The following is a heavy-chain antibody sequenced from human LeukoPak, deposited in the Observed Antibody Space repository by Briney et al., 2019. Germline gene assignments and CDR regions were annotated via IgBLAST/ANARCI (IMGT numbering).Heavy chain of an antibody. CDR1: GGSFSGYY. D-gene: IGHD6-6*01. J-gene: IGHJ5*02. CDR2: INHSGST. CDR3: ARVGARIAARPNWFDP. Sequence: SETLSLTCAVHGGSFSGYYWSWIRQPPGKGLEWIGEINHSGSTNYNPSLKSRVTISVDTSKNQFSLKLSSVTAADTAVYYCARVGARIAARPNWFDPWGQGTLVTVSS. V-gene: IGHV4-34*01.